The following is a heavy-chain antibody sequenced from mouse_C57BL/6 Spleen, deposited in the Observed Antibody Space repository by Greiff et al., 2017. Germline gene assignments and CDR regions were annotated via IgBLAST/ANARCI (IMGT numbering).Heavy chain of an antibody. V-gene: IGHV5-9*01. CDR2: ISGGGGNT. CDR1: GFTFSSYT. D-gene: IGHD2-1*01. CDR3: ASPYGNYVWFAY. Sequence: DVMLVESGGGLVKPGGSLKLSCAASGFTFSSYTMSWVRQTPEKRLEWVATISGGGGNTYYPDSVKGRFTISRDNAKNTLYLQMSSLRSEDTALYYCASPYGNYVWFAYWGQGTLVTVSA. J-gene: IGHJ3*01.